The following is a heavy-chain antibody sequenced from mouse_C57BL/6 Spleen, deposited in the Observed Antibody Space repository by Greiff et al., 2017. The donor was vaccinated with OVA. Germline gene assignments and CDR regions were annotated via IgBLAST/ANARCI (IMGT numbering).Heavy chain of an antibody. CDR1: GYTFTSYW. CDR2: IHPSDSDT. V-gene: IGHV1-74*01. J-gene: IGHJ4*01. CDR3: AIFPVDDGYYDAMDY. Sequence: QVQLQQSGAELVKPGASVKVSCKASGYTFTSYWMHWVKQRPGQGLEWIGRIHPSDSDTNYNQKFKGKATLTVDKSSSTAYMQLRSLTSEDSAVYYCAIFPVDDGYYDAMDYWGQGTSVTVSS. D-gene: IGHD2-3*01.